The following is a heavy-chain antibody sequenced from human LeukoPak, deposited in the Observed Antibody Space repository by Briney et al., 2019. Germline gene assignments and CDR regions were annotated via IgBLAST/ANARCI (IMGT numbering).Heavy chain of an antibody. Sequence: ASVKVSCKASGYTFTGYYMHWVRQAPGQGLEWMGWINPNSGGTNYAQKFQGRVTITADKSTSTAYMELSSLRSEDTAVYYCARGSSGSYPDFDYWGQGTLVTVSS. CDR1: GYTFTGYY. J-gene: IGHJ4*02. D-gene: IGHD1-26*01. V-gene: IGHV1-2*02. CDR3: ARGSSGSYPDFDY. CDR2: INPNSGGT.